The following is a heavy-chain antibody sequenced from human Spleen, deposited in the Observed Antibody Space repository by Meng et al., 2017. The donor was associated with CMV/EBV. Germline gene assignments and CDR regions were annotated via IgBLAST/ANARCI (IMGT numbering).Heavy chain of an antibody. CDR2: INGDGSGS. Sequence: GESLKISCAASGFTFSTYWMNWVRQSPGKGLVWVSRINGDGSGSTYADAVRGRFTISRDNSKNTLYLQMNSLRAEDTAVYYCAKFYDFWSGSDYWGQGTLVTVSS. D-gene: IGHD3-3*01. V-gene: IGHV3-74*01. J-gene: IGHJ4*02. CDR1: GFTFSTYW. CDR3: AKFYDFWSGSDY.